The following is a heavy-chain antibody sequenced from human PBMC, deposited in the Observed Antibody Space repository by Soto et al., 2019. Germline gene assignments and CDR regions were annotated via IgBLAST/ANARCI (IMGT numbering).Heavy chain of an antibody. CDR1: GGTFSSYA. D-gene: IGHD3-16*01. J-gene: IGHJ3*02. Sequence: ASVKGSCKASGGTFSSYAISWVRQAPGQGLEWIGGIIPIFGTANYAQKFQGIVTITADDSTSTAYMELSSLRSEDTAVYYGGRDLYRGLAFDIWGQGTMVTVSS. V-gene: IGHV1-69*13. CDR2: IIPIFGTA. CDR3: GRDLYRGLAFDI.